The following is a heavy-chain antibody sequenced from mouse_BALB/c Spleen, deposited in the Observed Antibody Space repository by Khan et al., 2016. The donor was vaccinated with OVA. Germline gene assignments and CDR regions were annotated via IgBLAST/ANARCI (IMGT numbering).Heavy chain of an antibody. CDR1: GYTFTTYW. J-gene: IGHJ2*01. CDR2: INPTSGYT. V-gene: IGHV1-7*01. CDR3: TRDRIDY. Sequence: QVQLQQSGAERAKPGASVKMSCKAPGYTFTTYWMHWVKQRPGQGLEWIGYINPTSGYTDYNEKFKDRATLSADKSSSTAYMQLSSLTSEDSAVYYCTRDRIDYWGQGTTLTVSS.